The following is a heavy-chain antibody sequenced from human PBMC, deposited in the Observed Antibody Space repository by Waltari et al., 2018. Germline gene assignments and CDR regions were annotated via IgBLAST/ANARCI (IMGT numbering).Heavy chain of an antibody. CDR1: GGSISSGSYY. J-gene: IGHJ3*02. CDR2: IYTSGST. CDR3: ARHESRQWLVEFNAFDI. V-gene: IGHV4-61*02. Sequence: QVQLQESGPGLVKPSQTLSLTCTVSGGSISSGSYYWSWIRQPAGKGLEWIGRIYTSGSTNYNPSLKSRVTISVETSKNQFSLKLSSVTAADTAVYYCARHESRQWLVEFNAFDIWGQGTMVTVSS. D-gene: IGHD6-19*01.